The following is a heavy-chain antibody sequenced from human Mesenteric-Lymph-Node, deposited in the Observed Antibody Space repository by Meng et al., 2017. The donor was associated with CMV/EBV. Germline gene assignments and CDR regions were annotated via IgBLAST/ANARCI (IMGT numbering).Heavy chain of an antibody. D-gene: IGHD1-26*01. CDR1: GFTFSSYG. Sequence: GESLKISCAASGFTFSSYGMHWVRQAPGKGLEWVAVIWYDGSNKYYADSVKGRFTISRDNSKNTLYLQMNSLRAEDTAVYYCAKAQIVGATRGMDVWGQGTTVTVSS. V-gene: IGHV3-33*06. CDR3: AKAQIVGATRGMDV. J-gene: IGHJ6*02. CDR2: IWYDGSNK.